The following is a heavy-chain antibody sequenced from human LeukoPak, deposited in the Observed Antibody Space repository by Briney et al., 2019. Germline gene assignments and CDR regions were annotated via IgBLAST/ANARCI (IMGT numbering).Heavy chain of an antibody. CDR3: VKDSAPYSNGWGFDY. J-gene: IGHJ4*02. D-gene: IGHD6-19*01. CDR1: GFTFSSYG. V-gene: IGHV3-33*06. Sequence: GRSLRLSCAASGFTFSSYGMHWVRQAPGKGLEWVAVIWYDGSNKYYADSVKGRFTISRDNSKNTLYLQMNSLRAEDTAVYYCVKDSAPYSNGWGFDYWGQGTLVTVSS. CDR2: IWYDGSNK.